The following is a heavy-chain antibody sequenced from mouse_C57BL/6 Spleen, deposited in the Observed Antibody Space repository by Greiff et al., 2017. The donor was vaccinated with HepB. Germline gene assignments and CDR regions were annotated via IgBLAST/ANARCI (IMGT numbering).Heavy chain of an antibody. D-gene: IGHD1-1*01. CDR2: IYPGDGDT. CDR1: GYAFSSYW. Sequence: QVQLQQSGAELVKPGASVKISCKASGYAFSSYWMNWVKQRPGKGLEWIGQIYPGDGDTNYNGKFKGKATLTADKSSSTAYMQLSSLTSEDSAVYFCARNYYGSSVVYWGQGTTLTVSS. J-gene: IGHJ2*01. CDR3: ARNYYGSSVVY. V-gene: IGHV1-80*01.